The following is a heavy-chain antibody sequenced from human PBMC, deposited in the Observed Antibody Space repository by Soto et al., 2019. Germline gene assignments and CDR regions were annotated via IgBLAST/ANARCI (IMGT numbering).Heavy chain of an antibody. Sequence: PVGSLRLSCAASGFTFSDYYMSWIRQAPGKGLEWVSYISSSSSYTNYADSVKGRFTISRDNAKNSLYLQMNSLRAEDTAVYYCARAGHYYDSSGYYSVGWFDPWGQGTLVTVSS. V-gene: IGHV3-11*06. CDR1: GFTFSDYY. J-gene: IGHJ5*02. CDR2: ISSSSSYT. CDR3: ARAGHYYDSSGYYSVGWFDP. D-gene: IGHD3-22*01.